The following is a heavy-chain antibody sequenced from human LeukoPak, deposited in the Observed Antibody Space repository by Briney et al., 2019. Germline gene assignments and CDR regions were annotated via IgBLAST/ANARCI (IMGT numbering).Heavy chain of an antibody. Sequence: SETLSLTCAVYGGSLNYYWGWIRQPPGKGLEWIGEGGNSGGTKFNPSLKSRVTISADTSKNQFSLKLSSVTAADTAVYYCAKNGQSGFSFDPWGQGTLVTVSS. CDR2: GGNSGGT. D-gene: IGHD1-26*01. J-gene: IGHJ5*02. V-gene: IGHV4-34*01. CDR1: GGSLNYY. CDR3: AKNGQSGFSFDP.